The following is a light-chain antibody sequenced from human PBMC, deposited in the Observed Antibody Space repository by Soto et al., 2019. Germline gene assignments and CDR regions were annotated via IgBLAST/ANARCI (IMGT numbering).Light chain of an antibody. CDR1: SSNIGAGYD. V-gene: IGLV1-40*01. Sequence: QLVLTQPPSVSGAPGQRVTISCTGSSSNIGAGYDVHWYQQLPGTAPKLLIYGNSNRPSGVPDRFSGSKSGTSASLAITGLQDEDEADYYCQSYDSSLSAPVFGTGTKVTVL. J-gene: IGLJ1*01. CDR2: GNS. CDR3: QSYDSSLSAPV.